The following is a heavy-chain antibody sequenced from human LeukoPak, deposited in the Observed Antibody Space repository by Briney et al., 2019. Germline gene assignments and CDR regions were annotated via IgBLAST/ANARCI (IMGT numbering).Heavy chain of an antibody. CDR2: ITYWGNT. CDR1: GGSFSRYV. Sequence: PSETLSLTCTVSGGSFSRYVWSWIRQPPGKGLEWIGYITYWGNTNYNPSLESRVTMSLDTSKNQFSLKLTSVTAADTAVYYCARDGGEVGATTWFDPWGQGTLVTVSS. CDR3: ARDGGEVGATTWFDP. J-gene: IGHJ5*02. D-gene: IGHD1-26*01. V-gene: IGHV4-59*01.